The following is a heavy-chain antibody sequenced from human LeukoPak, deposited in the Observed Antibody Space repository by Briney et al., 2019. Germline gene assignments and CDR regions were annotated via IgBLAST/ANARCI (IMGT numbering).Heavy chain of an antibody. D-gene: IGHD1-20*01. V-gene: IGHV4-39*01. J-gene: IGHJ4*02. CDR2: IYYSGST. CDR3: ARRITGTTSDSFDY. Sequence: SETLSLTCTVSGGSISSSRYYWGWIRQPPGKGLEWIGSIYYSGSTYYNPSLRSRVTISVDTSKNQFSLKLSSVTAADTAVYYCARRITGTTSDSFDYWGQGTLVTVSS. CDR1: GGSISSSRYY.